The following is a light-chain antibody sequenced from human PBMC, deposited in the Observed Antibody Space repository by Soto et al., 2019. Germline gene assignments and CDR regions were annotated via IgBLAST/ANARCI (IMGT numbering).Light chain of an antibody. CDR1: QSISSY. CDR2: AAS. V-gene: IGKV1-39*01. Sequence: IRLTQSQSSLSASVGDRVTITCRSSQSISSYLNWYQQKPGKAPKLLIYAASSLQSGVPSRFSGSGSGTDFTLTISSLQPEDFATYYCQHSYSTPLNFGGWTKVE. CDR3: QHSYSTPLN. J-gene: IGKJ4*01.